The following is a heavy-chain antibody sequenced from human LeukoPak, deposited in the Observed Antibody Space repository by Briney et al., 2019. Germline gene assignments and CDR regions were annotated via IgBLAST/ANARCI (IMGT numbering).Heavy chain of an antibody. J-gene: IGHJ6*02. D-gene: IGHD1-14*01. CDR1: EYSFTTYW. CDR3: SRHEANNPLGV. Sequence: GESLKISCKGSEYSFTTYWIVWVRQIPGKGLEWTGIIYPGDSDTRYSPSFQGQVTISADKSSSTAYLQWSSLKASDTAMYYCSRHEANNPLGVWGQGTTVTVSS. V-gene: IGHV5-51*01. CDR2: IYPGDSDT.